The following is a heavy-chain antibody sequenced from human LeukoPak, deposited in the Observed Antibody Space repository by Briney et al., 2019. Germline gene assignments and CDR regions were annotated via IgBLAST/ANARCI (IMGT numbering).Heavy chain of an antibody. CDR3: ARDRIRNFDYMYYFDS. Sequence: GGSLRLSCAASGFPFTSYGIHWVRQAPGKGLEWVAFVSYDGSSQYYADSVKGRFTIPRDNSKNTLYLQMNSLRAEDTAVYYCARDRIRNFDYMYYFDSWGQGTLVTVSS. CDR2: VSYDGSSQ. D-gene: IGHD3-9*01. J-gene: IGHJ4*02. CDR1: GFPFTSYG. V-gene: IGHV3-30-3*01.